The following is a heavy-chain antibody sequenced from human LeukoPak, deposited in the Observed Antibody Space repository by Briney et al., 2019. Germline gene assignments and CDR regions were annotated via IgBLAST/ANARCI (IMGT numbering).Heavy chain of an antibody. CDR2: IIPILGIA. CDR3: ASREFGEGATYYYYYGMDV. J-gene: IGHJ6*02. CDR1: GGTFSSYA. V-gene: IGHV1-69*04. Sequence: ASVKVSCKASGGTFSSYAISWVRQAPGQGLEWMGRIIPILGIANYAQKFQGRVTITADKSTSTAYMELSSLRSEDTAVYYCASREFGEGATYYYYYGMDVWGQGTTVTVSS. D-gene: IGHD3-10*01.